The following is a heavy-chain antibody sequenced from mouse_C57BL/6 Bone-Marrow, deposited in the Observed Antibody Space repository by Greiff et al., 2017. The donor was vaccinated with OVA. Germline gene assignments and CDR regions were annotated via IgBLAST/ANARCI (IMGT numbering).Heavy chain of an antibody. CDR1: GYSITSGYY. CDR3: ARDGGYFYAMDY. V-gene: IGHV3-6*01. J-gene: IGHJ4*01. D-gene: IGHD2-3*01. CDR2: ISYDGSN. Sequence: EVQLQESGPGLVKPSQSLSLTCSVTGYSITSGYYWNWIRQFPGNKLEWMGYISYDGSNNYNPSLKNRISITRDTSKNQFFLKLNSVTTEDTATYYCARDGGYFYAMDYWGQGTSVTVSS.